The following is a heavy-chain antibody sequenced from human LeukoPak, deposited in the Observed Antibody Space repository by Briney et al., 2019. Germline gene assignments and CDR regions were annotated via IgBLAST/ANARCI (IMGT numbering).Heavy chain of an antibody. J-gene: IGHJ4*02. CDR1: GFTFSSYW. V-gene: IGHV3-7*01. Sequence: AGGSLRLSCAASGFTFSSYWMSWVRQAPGKGLEWVANIKQDGSEKYYVDSVKGRFTISRDNAKNSLYLQMNSLRAEDTAVYYCARDLIPTVVVTAYLYWGQGTLVTVSS. CDR3: ARDLIPTVVVTAYLY. CDR2: IKQDGSEK. D-gene: IGHD2-21*02.